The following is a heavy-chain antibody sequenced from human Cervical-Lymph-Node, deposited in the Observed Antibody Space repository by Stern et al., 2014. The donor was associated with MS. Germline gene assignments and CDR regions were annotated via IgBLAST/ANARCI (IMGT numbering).Heavy chain of an antibody. CDR1: GYTFTSYG. Sequence: QVQLVQSGAEVKKPGASVKVSCKASGYTFTSYGISWVRQAPVQGLEWTGCISAYNCHTKYAQKLQGRVTMTTYTSTSTAYMELRSLRSDDTAVYYCARGLLGSENAFDIWRQGTMVTVSS. CDR2: ISAYNCHT. CDR3: ARGLLGSENAFDI. D-gene: IGHD2-15*01. V-gene: IGHV1-18*01. J-gene: IGHJ3*02.